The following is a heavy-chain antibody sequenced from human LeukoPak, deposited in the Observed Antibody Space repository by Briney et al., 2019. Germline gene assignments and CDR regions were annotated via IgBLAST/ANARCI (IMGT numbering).Heavy chain of an antibody. Sequence: GGSLRLSCAASGFTFSSYAMSWVRQAPGKGLEWVSAISGSGGSTYYADSVKGRFTISRDNSKNTLYLQMNSLRAEDTAVYYCAKVYKDDYYGSGSQYDYWGQETLVTVSS. V-gene: IGHV3-23*01. CDR2: ISGSGGST. CDR1: GFTFSSYA. CDR3: AKVYKDDYYGSGSQYDY. D-gene: IGHD3-10*01. J-gene: IGHJ4*02.